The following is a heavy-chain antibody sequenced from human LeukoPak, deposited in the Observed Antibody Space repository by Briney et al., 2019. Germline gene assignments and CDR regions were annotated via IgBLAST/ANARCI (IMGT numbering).Heavy chain of an antibody. V-gene: IGHV4-59*01. CDR1: GGSISSYY. D-gene: IGHD3-22*01. CDR3: ATFRPYDSSGPTPFDI. J-gene: IGHJ3*02. Sequence: PSETLSLNCSVSGGSISSYYWSWIRQPPGKGLEWIGYIYYSGSTNYNPSLKSRVTISLDTSKNQFSLKLTSVTAADTAVYYCATFRPYDSSGPTPFDIWGQGTMVTVSS. CDR2: IYYSGST.